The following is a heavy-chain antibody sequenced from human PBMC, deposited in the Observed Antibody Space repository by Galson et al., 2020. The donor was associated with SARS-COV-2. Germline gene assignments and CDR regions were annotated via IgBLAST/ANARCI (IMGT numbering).Heavy chain of an antibody. CDR2: IKGDGSET. J-gene: IGHJ4*02. D-gene: IGHD6-19*01. CDR1: GFTFNDFW. Sequence: GGSLRLSCEASGFTFNDFWMGWFLQAPGTGLEWVANIKGDGSETNYADFVKGRFSISRDNAANSLYLQMNSLRVEDSAVYYCSREGWQGGYWGQGTRVTVSS. V-gene: IGHV3-7*01. CDR3: SREGWQGGY.